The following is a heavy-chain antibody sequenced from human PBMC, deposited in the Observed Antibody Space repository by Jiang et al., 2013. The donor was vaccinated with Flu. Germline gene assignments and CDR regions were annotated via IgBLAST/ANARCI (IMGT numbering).Heavy chain of an antibody. D-gene: IGHD6-19*01. J-gene: IGHJ4*02. CDR3: ARAAAVADDY. CDR1: GGSISSGTYY. CDR2: IFSSGNT. V-gene: IGHV4-61*02. Sequence: PGLVKPSQTLSLTCTVSGGSISSGTYYWTWIRQPAGKGLEWIGRIFSSGNTNYNPSLKGRVTISVDTSKNQFSLRLSSVTAADTAVYYCARAAAVADDYWGQGTLVTVSS.